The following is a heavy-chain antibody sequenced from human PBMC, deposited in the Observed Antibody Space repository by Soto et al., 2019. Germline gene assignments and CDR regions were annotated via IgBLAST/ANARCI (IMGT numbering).Heavy chain of an antibody. J-gene: IGHJ6*02. CDR1: GYTFTSYG. CDR3: ARDLVDTAMVRYYYYGMDV. D-gene: IGHD5-18*01. V-gene: IGHV1-18*01. CDR2: ISAYNGNT. Sequence: ASVKVSCKASGYTFTSYGISWVRQAPGQGLEWMGWISAYNGNTNYSQKLQGRVTMTTDTSTSTAYMELRSLRSDDTAVYYCARDLVDTAMVRYYYYGMDVWGQGTTVTVSS.